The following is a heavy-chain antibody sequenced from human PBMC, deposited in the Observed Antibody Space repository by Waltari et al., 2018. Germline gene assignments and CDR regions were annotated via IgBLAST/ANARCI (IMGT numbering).Heavy chain of an antibody. CDR2: IYGGGNT. CDR3: ARGSPKGTNWGCLDS. Sequence: EVQLVESGGGLVQPGESLTLSCAASGFTFDDYAMHWVRQAPGKGPEWVSVIYGGGNTDYGDSVKGRFIISRDDSKNTVYLQMNSLRAEDTAVYYCARGSPKGTNWGCLDSWGQGALVTVSS. CDR1: GFTFDDYA. D-gene: IGHD7-27*01. J-gene: IGHJ4*02. V-gene: IGHV3-23*03.